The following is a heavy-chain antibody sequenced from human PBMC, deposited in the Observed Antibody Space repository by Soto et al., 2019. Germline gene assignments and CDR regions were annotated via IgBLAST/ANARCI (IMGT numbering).Heavy chain of an antibody. Sequence: QVQLVESGGGLVKPGGFLRLSCAASGFTFSDYYMSWIRQAPGKGLEWVSYITGSGGTIYYADSVKGRFTISRDNAKNSLSLQMNSLRAEDTALYYCARLLGDLDAFDIWGQGTMVTVSS. D-gene: IGHD4-17*01. CDR1: GFTFSDYY. J-gene: IGHJ3*02. CDR3: ARLLGDLDAFDI. CDR2: ITGSGGTI. V-gene: IGHV3-11*01.